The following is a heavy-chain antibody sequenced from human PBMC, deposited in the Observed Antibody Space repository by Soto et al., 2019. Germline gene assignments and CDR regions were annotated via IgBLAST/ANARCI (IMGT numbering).Heavy chain of an antibody. CDR2: IIPAVGTA. V-gene: IGHV1-69*18. Sequence: QVQRVQSGAEVKKPGSSVKVSCKASGGTFSSYAISWVRQAPGQGLEWMGSIIPAVGTADYGQKFQGRVTITADESARTAYMEVSSLTSEDTAVYYCARLGQGFFDYWGQGTLVTVSS. D-gene: IGHD7-27*01. CDR1: GGTFSSYA. CDR3: ARLGQGFFDY. J-gene: IGHJ4*02.